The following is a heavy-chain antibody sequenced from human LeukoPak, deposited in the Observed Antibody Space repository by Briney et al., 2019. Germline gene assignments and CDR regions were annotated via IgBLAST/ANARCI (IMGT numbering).Heavy chain of an antibody. CDR3: ARGGGYSYGSFDY. V-gene: IGHV3-48*03. Sequence: GGSLRLSCAASGFTFSSYEMNWVRQAPGKGLEWISYISKSGNTIYYADSVKGRFTISRDNAKNTLYLQMNSLRAEDTAVYYCARGGGYSYGSFDYWGQGTLVTVSS. CDR2: ISKSGNTI. CDR1: GFTFSSYE. D-gene: IGHD5-18*01. J-gene: IGHJ4*02.